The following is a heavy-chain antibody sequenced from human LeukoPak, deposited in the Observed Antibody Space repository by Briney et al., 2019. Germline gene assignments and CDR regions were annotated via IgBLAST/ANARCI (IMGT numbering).Heavy chain of an antibody. CDR1: GFSFSSYY. D-gene: IGHD3-22*01. Sequence: SGGSLRLSCAASGFSFSSYYIHWVRQAPGKGLVWVSRIDRDGNITTYADSVKGRFTISRDNAKNTLYLQMNSLRAEDTAVYYCARISYDSSGYYDYWGQGTLDTVSS. V-gene: IGHV3-74*01. CDR2: IDRDGNIT. CDR3: ARISYDSSGYYDY. J-gene: IGHJ4*02.